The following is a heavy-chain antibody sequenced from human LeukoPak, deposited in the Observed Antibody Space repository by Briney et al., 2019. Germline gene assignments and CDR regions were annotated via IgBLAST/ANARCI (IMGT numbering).Heavy chain of an antibody. CDR2: VSGSGSST. D-gene: IGHD3-9*01. V-gene: IGHV3-23*01. J-gene: IGHJ4*02. CDR1: GFTFSSYA. CDR3: AKMNVLTGYYTPNFDF. Sequence: GGSLTLSCTASGFTFSSYAMSWVRQAPRKGLEWVSLVSGSGSSTDYADSVKGRFTISRDNSKNTLYLQMSSLSAEDTAVYYCAKMNVLTGYYTPNFDFWGQGTLVTVSS.